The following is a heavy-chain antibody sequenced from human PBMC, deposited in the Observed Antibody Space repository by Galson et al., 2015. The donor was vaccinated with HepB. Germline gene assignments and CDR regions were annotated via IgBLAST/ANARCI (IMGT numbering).Heavy chain of an antibody. CDR3: ARDQSGYSYVYYYYGMDV. D-gene: IGHD5-18*01. CDR2: ISAYNGNT. J-gene: IGHJ6*01. CDR1: GYTFTSYG. V-gene: IGHV1-18*04. Sequence: SVKVSCKASGYTFTSYGISWVRQAPGQGLEWMGWISAYNGNTNYAQKLQGRVTMTTDTSTSTAYMELRSLRSDDTAVYYCARDQSGYSYVYYYYGMDVWGPRDHGHRLL.